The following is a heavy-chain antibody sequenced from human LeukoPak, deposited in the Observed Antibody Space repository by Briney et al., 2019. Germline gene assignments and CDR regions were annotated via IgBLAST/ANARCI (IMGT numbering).Heavy chain of an antibody. V-gene: IGHV1-69*05. CDR3: ARDPSGWFPEYYFDY. J-gene: IGHJ4*02. CDR1: GGTFSSYA. D-gene: IGHD6-19*01. CDR2: IIPIFGTA. Sequence: ASVKVSCKASGGTFSSYAISWVRQAPGQGLEWMGGIIPIFGTANYAQKFQGRVTMTRDTSINTAYMELSRLTSDDTAVYYCARDPSGWFPEYYFDYWGQGTLVTVSS.